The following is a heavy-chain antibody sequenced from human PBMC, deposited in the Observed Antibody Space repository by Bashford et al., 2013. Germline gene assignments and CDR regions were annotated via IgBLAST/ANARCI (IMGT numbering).Heavy chain of an antibody. CDR2: IIPIFGTA. CDR1: GGTFSSYA. J-gene: IGHJ6*02. Sequence: SVKVSCKASGGTFSSYAISWVRQAPGQGLEWMGGIIPIFGTANYAQKFQGRVTITADESTSTAYMELSSLRSEDTAVYYCARDGPLLPNYRKGGMDVWGQGTTVTVSS. V-gene: IGHV1-69*13. CDR3: ARDGPLLPNYRKGGMDV. D-gene: IGHD1-1*01.